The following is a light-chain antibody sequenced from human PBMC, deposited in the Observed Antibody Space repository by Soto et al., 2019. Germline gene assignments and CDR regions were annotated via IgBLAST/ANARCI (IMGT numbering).Light chain of an antibody. Sequence: EIVLTQSPATLSLSPGERATLSCRASQSVNSYLAWYQQKPGQAPRLLIYDASNRATGIPARFSGGGSETDFTLTISSLEPEDFSVDYCQQRTFWPRTFGQGTKVEIK. CDR3: QQRTFWPRT. J-gene: IGKJ1*01. V-gene: IGKV3-11*01. CDR1: QSVNSY. CDR2: DAS.